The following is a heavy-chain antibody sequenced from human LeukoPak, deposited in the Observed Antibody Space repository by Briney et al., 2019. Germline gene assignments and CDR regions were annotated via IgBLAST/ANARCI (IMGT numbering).Heavy chain of an antibody. D-gene: IGHD2-2*02. J-gene: IGHJ4*02. CDR1: GFTFSSYA. CDR3: ARPNYGFCSSTSCYTPYYFDY. V-gene: IGHV4-34*01. CDR2: INHSGST. Sequence: PGGSLRLSCAASGFTFSSYAMSWVRQAPGKGLEWIGEINHSGSTNYNPSLKSRVTISVDTSKNQFSLKLSSVTAADTAVYYCARPNYGFCSSTSCYTPYYFDYWGQGTLVTVSS.